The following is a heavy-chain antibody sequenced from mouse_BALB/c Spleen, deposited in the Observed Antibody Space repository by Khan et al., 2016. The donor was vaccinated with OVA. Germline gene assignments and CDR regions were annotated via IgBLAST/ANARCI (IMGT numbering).Heavy chain of an antibody. CDR1: GFTFSSYS. CDR2: ISSGGDYT. V-gene: IGHV5-6*01. Sequence: EVQLVESGGDLVKPGGSLTLSCAASGFTFSSYSMSWVRQTPDKRLEWVASISSGGDYTYYPERVKGRFPISRDDAKNPLYLQMSALKSDETAMEFCVDHVTGSFAYWGQGTLVTVSA. CDR3: VDHVTGSFAY. D-gene: IGHD4-1*01. J-gene: IGHJ3*01.